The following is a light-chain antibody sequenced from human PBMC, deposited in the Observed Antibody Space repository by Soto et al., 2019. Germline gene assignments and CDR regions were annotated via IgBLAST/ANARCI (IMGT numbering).Light chain of an antibody. CDR3: QQYNYFWA. J-gene: IGKJ1*01. V-gene: IGKV1-5*01. CDR1: QSISSW. Sequence: DIQMTQSPSTLSASVGDRVPITCRASQSISSWLAWYQQKPGKAPKLLIYDASNLESGVPSRFSGGGSGTEFSLTISSLQPDDFATYYCQQYNYFWAFGQGTKVDIK. CDR2: DAS.